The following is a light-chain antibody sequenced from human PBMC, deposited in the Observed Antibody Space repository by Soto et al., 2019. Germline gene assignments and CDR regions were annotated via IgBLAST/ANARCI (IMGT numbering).Light chain of an antibody. CDR1: QSINAH. CDR2: GAS. CDR3: QQYNTWLWT. V-gene: IGKV3-15*01. Sequence: EVVMTQSPATLSVSPGERVTLSCRASQSINAHLAWYQQKPGQAPRLLIHGASTRATGIPARFSGSGFGTEFNLTIMSLQSEAFAVYYCQQYNTWLWTFGQGTKVEIQ. J-gene: IGKJ1*01.